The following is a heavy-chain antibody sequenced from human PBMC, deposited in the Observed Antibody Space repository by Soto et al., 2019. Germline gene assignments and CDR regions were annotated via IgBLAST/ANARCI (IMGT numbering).Heavy chain of an antibody. J-gene: IGHJ5*02. CDR2: ISSRDDNT. Sequence: GGSLRLSCAASGFTFNIFAMSWVRQAPGKGLEWVSTISSRDDNTYYAGSAQGRFTISRDNSKNTLYLQMASLRAEDTAVYFCAKALSSDNSYSSVDQWGPGTLVTVSS. D-gene: IGHD3-22*01. CDR3: AKALSSDNSYSSVDQ. V-gene: IGHV3-23*01. CDR1: GFTFNIFA.